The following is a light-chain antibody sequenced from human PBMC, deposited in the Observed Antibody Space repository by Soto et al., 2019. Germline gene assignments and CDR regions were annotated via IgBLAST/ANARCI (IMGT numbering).Light chain of an antibody. J-gene: IGLJ1*01. CDR1: SSDVGGYDY. CDR3: SSHTSGSTRV. Sequence: QSALTQPASVSASPGQSIAISCTGTSSDVGGYDYVSWYQQQPDKAPKLMIYEVTKRPSGVSNRFSGSKSGNTASLTISGLQAEDEADYYCSSHTSGSTRVFGTGTKLTVL. CDR2: EVT. V-gene: IGLV2-14*01.